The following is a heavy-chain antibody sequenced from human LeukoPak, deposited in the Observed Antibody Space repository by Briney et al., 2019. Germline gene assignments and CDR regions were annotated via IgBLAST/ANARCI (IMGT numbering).Heavy chain of an antibody. Sequence: GGSLRLSCAASGFTLSNYDMSWVRQAPGKGLAWVSAISGRGGRTYYADSVKGRFTISRDNPKNTLYLQMNSLRAEDTAVYYCARAPDYYGSGSYYTNIEFDYWGQGTLVTVSS. CDR3: ARAPDYYGSGSYYTNIEFDY. CDR1: GFTLSNYD. V-gene: IGHV3-23*01. J-gene: IGHJ4*02. D-gene: IGHD3-10*01. CDR2: ISGRGGRT.